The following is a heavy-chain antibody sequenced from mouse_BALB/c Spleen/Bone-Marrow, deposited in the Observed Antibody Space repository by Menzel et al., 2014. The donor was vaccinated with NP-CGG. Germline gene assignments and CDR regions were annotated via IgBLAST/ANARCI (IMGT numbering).Heavy chain of an antibody. D-gene: IGHD2-3*01. J-gene: IGHJ3*01. CDR2: INSESNTI. CDR3: ARLGYYGGFAY. CDR1: GFDFSRYW. Sequence: EVQLQQSGGGLVQPGGSLKLSCAASGFDFSRYWMSWVRQAPGKGLEWIGEINSESNTINYSPSLKDKFIISRDNAKNTLYLQMNKVRSEDTALYYCARLGYYGGFAYWGQGTLVTVSA. V-gene: IGHV4-1*02.